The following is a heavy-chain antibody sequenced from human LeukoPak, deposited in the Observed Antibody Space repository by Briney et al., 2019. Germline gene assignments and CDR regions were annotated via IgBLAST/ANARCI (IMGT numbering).Heavy chain of an antibody. CDR3: ARAIAVAEGY. V-gene: IGHV3-21*01. D-gene: IGHD6-19*01. CDR1: GFTFSSYG. Sequence: GGSLRLSCAASGFTFSSYGMNWVRQAPGKGLEWVSYISGGSGYIYYAVSVKGRFTISRDNAKNSLYLQMNSLRAEDTAVYYCARAIAVAEGYWGQGTLVTVSS. CDR2: ISGGSGYI. J-gene: IGHJ4*02.